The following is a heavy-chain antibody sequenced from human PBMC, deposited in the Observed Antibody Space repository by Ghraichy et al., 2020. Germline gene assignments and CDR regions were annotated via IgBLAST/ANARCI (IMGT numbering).Heavy chain of an antibody. CDR3: ARGINNSNCSGGSCYFPKLQSGNFDY. Sequence: SETLSLTCAVYGGSFSGYYWSWIRQPPGKGLEWIGEINHSGSTNYNPSLKSRVTISVDTSKNQFSLKLSSVTAADTAVYYCARGINNSNCSGGSCYFPKLQSGNFDYWGQGTLVTVSS. CDR2: INHSGST. CDR1: GGSFSGYY. D-gene: IGHD2-15*01. V-gene: IGHV4-34*01. J-gene: IGHJ4*02.